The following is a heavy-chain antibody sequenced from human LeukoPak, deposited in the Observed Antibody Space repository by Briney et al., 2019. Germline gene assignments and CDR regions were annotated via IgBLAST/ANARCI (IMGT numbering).Heavy chain of an antibody. J-gene: IGHJ6*02. CDR1: GYTFTGYY. CDR3: ASVTYYDSSNPPGTNYYYGMDV. CDR2: INPNSGGT. Sequence: GASVKVSCKASGYTFTGYYMRWVRQAPGQGLEWMGWINPNSGGTNYAQKFQGRVTMTRDTSISTAYMELSRLRSDDTAVYYCASVTYYDSSNPPGTNYYYGMDVWGQGTTVTVSS. V-gene: IGHV1-2*02. D-gene: IGHD3-22*01.